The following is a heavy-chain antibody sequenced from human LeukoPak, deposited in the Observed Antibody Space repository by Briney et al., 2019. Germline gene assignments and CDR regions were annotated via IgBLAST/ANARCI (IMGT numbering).Heavy chain of an antibody. J-gene: IGHJ4*02. CDR3: ARQNDFRLDY. D-gene: IGHD3-3*01. CDR2: IYPGDSDA. V-gene: IGHV5-51*01. Sequence: PGESLKISCKGSGYPFSSYWIGWVPQLPGKGLEWMGIIYPGDSDARYSPSLQGQVTISVDTSIGTAYLQWSSLKASDTAIYYCARQNDFRLDYWGQGTLVTVSS. CDR1: GYPFSSYW.